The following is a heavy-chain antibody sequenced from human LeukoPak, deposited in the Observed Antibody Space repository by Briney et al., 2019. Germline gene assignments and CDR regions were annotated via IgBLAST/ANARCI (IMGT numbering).Heavy chain of an antibody. CDR1: GYTLTELS. D-gene: IGHD3-10*01. V-gene: IGHV1-24*01. CDR2: FDPEDGET. CDR3: ATAPHTMVRGVTIFDY. J-gene: IGHJ4*02. Sequence: ASVKVSCKVSGYTLTELSTHWVRQAPGKGLEWMGGFDPEDGETIYAQKFQGRVTMTEDTSTDTAYMELSSLRSEDTAVYYCATAPHTMVRGVTIFDYWGQGTLVTVSS.